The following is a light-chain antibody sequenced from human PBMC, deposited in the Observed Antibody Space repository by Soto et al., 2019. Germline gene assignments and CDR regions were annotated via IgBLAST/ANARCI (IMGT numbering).Light chain of an antibody. Sequence: DIQMTQSPSSLSASVGDRVTITCQASQDISNYLNWYQQKPGKAPKVLIYDASSLGSGVPSRFSGSGSGTEFTLTISSLQPDDFATYYCQQYNGYPRTFGQGTKVDIK. J-gene: IGKJ1*01. CDR1: QDISNY. CDR3: QQYNGYPRT. CDR2: DAS. V-gene: IGKV1-16*01.